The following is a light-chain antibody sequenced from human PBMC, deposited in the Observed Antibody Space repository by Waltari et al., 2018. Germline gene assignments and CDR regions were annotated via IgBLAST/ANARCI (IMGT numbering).Light chain of an antibody. V-gene: IGLV2-23*02. CDR2: AVS. CDR1: SSDVGNYKR. Sequence: QSALTQPASVSGSPGQSITISCTGTSSDVGNYKRVSWYQQHPGKAPKLMSYAVSKRPSGVSDRFSGSKSGDMASLTISGLQPEDDAEYFCSSYAGSSKGVFGGGTKVTVL. CDR3: SSYAGSSKGV. J-gene: IGLJ2*01.